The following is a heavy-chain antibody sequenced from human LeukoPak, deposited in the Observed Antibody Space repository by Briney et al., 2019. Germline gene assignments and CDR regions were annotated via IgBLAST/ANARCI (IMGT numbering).Heavy chain of an antibody. CDR3: AKGHYYDSSGYLPPDY. D-gene: IGHD3-22*01. CDR2: ISGSGGNT. J-gene: IGHJ4*02. V-gene: IGHV3-23*01. CDR1: GFTFGNYA. Sequence: GGSLRLSCAASGFTFGNYAMSWVRQAPGKGLEWVSAISGSGGNTDYADSVKGRFTISRDNSKNTLYLQMNSLRAEDTAVYYCAKGHYYDSSGYLPPDYWGQGTLVTVSS.